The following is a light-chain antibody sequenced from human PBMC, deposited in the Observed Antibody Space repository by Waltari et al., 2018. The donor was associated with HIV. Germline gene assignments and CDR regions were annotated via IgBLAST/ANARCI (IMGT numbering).Light chain of an antibody. Sequence: DIQMTQSPSSVSASLGDRVIITCRASQNISRWVAWYQQKPGKAPNLFIYAASSLHSGVPPRFSGSGSGTDFTLAISSLQSEDSATYYCQQTKTFPLDFGQGTKLEI. J-gene: IGKJ2*01. CDR1: QNISRW. V-gene: IGKV1-12*01. CDR3: QQTKTFPLD. CDR2: AAS.